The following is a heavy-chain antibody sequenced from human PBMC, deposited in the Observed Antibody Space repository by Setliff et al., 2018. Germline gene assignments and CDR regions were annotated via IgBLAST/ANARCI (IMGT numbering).Heavy chain of an antibody. CDR1: GFIFSDHY. J-gene: IGHJ4*02. D-gene: IGHD3-22*01. V-gene: IGHV3-72*01. Sequence: SLRLSCAASGFIFSDHYLDWVRQTPGRGLEWVARTRDRAHSYSTEYAASAKGRFFISRDNSKNLLFLQMDSLRTEDTAVYYCTRRGVHSSGYYPIDSWGQGTLVTVSS. CDR3: TRRGVHSSGYYPIDS. CDR2: TRDRAHSYST.